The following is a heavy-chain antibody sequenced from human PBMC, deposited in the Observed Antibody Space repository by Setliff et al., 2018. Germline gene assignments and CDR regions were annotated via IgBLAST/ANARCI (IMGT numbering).Heavy chain of an antibody. CDR3: ARERIYDGLNYNSMDV. D-gene: IGHD3-3*01. CDR1: GYTFSNYG. CDR2: ISGYDGNT. Sequence: ASVKVSCKTSGYTFSNYGVSWVRQAPGQGLEWMGWISGYDGNTKYAQNLHGRVTMTTDTSTTTAYMELRSLRSDDTAVYYCARERIYDGLNYNSMDVWGQGTTVTVSS. V-gene: IGHV1-18*01. J-gene: IGHJ6*01.